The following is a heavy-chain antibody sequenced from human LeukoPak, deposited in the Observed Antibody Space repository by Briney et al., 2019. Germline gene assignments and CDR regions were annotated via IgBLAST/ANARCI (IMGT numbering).Heavy chain of an antibody. CDR3: ARAELRYFDWPPGDY. D-gene: IGHD3-9*01. V-gene: IGHV1-8*01. CDR1: GYTFIDYD. Sequence: ASVKVSCKASGYTFIDYDINWVRQATGQGLEWMGWMNPNSGNTGYTQKFQGRVTMTRNTSISTAYMELSSLRSEDTAVYYCARAELRYFDWPPGDYWGQGTLVTVSS. J-gene: IGHJ4*02. CDR2: MNPNSGNT.